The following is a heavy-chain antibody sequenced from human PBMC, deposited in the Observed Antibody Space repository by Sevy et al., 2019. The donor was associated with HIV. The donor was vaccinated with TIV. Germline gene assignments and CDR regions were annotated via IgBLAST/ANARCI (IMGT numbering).Heavy chain of an antibody. CDR2: MNPNSGNT. J-gene: IGHJ6*02. V-gene: IGHV1-8*01. CDR3: ARGLGYYDSSGYYRPTDYYYYYGMDV. Sequence: ASVKVSCKASGYTFTSYDINWVRQATGQGLEWMGWMNPNSGNTGYAQKFQGRVTMTRNTSISTAYMELSSLRSEDTAVYYCARGLGYYDSSGYYRPTDYYYYYGMDVWGQGTTLTVSS. CDR1: GYTFTSYD. D-gene: IGHD3-22*01.